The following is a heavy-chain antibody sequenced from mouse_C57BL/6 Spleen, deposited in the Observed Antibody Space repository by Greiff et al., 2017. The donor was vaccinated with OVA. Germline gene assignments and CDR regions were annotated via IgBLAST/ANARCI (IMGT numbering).Heavy chain of an antibody. V-gene: IGHV3-6*01. Sequence: VQLKESGPGLVKPSQSLSLTCSVTGYSITSGYYWNWIRQFPGNKLEWMGYISYDGSNNYNPSLKNRISITRDTSKNQFFLKLNSVTTEDTATYYCAREGAGGFDYWGQGTTLTVSS. CDR1: GYSITSGYY. CDR2: ISYDGSN. J-gene: IGHJ2*01. D-gene: IGHD4-1*01. CDR3: AREGAGGFDY.